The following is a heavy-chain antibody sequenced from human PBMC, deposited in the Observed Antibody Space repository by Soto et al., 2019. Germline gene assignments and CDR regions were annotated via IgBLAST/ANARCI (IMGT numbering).Heavy chain of an antibody. D-gene: IGHD6-19*01. CDR1: GFTFSSYA. CDR2: IGGSGGTT. CDR3: AKTANGWFSAFDI. J-gene: IGHJ3*02. V-gene: IGHV3-23*01. Sequence: EVQLLESGGGLVQPGGSLRLSFAASGFTFSSYAMSWVRQAPGKGLEWASAIGGSGGTTYYADSVKGRFTFSRDNSKNTLYLQMNSLRAEDTAVYYCAKTANGWFSAFDIWGQGTMVTVSS.